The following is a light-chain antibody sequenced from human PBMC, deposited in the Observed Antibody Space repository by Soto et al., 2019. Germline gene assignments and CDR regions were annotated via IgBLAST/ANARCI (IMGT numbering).Light chain of an antibody. J-gene: IGLJ1*01. Sequence: QSVLTQPASVSGSPGQSITISFTGTSSDVGGYNYVSWYQQHPGKAPKLMIYEVSNRPSGVSNRFSGSKSGNTASLTISGLQAQDEADYHCSSYTTSSTYVFGNGTKV. V-gene: IGLV2-14*01. CDR2: EVS. CDR3: SSYTTSSTYV. CDR1: SSDVGGYNY.